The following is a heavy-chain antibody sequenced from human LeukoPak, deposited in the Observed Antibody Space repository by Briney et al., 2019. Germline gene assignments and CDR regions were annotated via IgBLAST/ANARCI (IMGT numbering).Heavy chain of an antibody. CDR1: GGTFSSYA. V-gene: IGHV1-69*01. Sequence: ASVKVSCKASGGTFSSYAISWVRQAPGQGLEWMGGIIPIFGTANYAQKFQGRVTITADESTSTAYMELSSLRSEDTAVYYCARWWGPGDYDFWSGYGYYYMDVWGKGTTVTVSS. J-gene: IGHJ6*03. D-gene: IGHD3-3*01. CDR3: ARWWGPGDYDFWSGYGYYYMDV. CDR2: IIPIFGTA.